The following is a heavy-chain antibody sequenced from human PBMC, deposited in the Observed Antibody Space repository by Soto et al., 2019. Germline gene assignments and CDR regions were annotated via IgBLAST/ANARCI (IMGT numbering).Heavy chain of an antibody. Sequence: QVQLVESGGGVVQPGRSLRLSCAASGFTFSSYGMHWVRKAPGKGLEWVAVISYDGSNKYYADSVKGRFTISRDNSKNTLYLQMNSLRAEDTAVYYCAKSYSSSWYQYYYYGMDVWGQGTTVTVSS. CDR3: AKSYSSSWYQYYYYGMDV. CDR1: GFTFSSYG. J-gene: IGHJ6*02. D-gene: IGHD6-13*01. V-gene: IGHV3-30*18. CDR2: ISYDGSNK.